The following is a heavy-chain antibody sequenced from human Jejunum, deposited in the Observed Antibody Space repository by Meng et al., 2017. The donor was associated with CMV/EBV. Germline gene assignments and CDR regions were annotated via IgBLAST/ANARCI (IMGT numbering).Heavy chain of an antibody. CDR2: IYTSGST. CDR1: GRSISTSD. Sequence: GPSRASGACLIKPSETLSLTVPDSGRSISTSDWTWIRQPAGKGLEWIGRIYTSGSTHYNPSLKSRVTMSVDTSKNQFSLKLSSVTAADTAVYYCARENSGYDYWGQGTLVTVSS. CDR3: ARENSGYDY. J-gene: IGHJ4*02. D-gene: IGHD5-12*01. V-gene: IGHV4-4*07.